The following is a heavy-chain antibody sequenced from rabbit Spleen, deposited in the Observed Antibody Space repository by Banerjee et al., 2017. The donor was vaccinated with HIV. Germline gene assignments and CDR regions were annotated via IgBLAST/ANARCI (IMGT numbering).Heavy chain of an antibody. CDR3: SGDTFSSFSSYSLGL. CDR2: IDSGSSGFT. V-gene: IGHV1S45*01. D-gene: IGHD1-1*01. Sequence: QQQLEESGGGLVKPGGTLTITCTASGIDFSGNYYMCWVRQAPGKGLEWIVCIDSGSSGFTYFSSWSKARFSISKTSSSTVTLQITSLTAADTATYFFSGDTFSSFSSYSLGLWGQGTLVTVS. J-gene: IGHJ6*01. CDR1: GIDFSGNYY.